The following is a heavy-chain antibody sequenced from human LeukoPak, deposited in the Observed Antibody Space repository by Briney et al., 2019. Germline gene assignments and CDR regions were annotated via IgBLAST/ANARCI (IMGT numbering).Heavy chain of an antibody. CDR3: ARRGSITMVRGVLDY. CDR2: ISSSGSTI. J-gene: IGHJ4*02. Sequence: GGSLRLSCAASGFTFSSYEMNWVRQAPGKGLEWVSYISSSGSTIYYADSVKGRFTISRDNAKNSLYQQMNSLTAEDTAVYYFARRGSITMVRGVLDYWGQGTLVTVSS. D-gene: IGHD3-10*01. CDR1: GFTFSSYE. V-gene: IGHV3-48*03.